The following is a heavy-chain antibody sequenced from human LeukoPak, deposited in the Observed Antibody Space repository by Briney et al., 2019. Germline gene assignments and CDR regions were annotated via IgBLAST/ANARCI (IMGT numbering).Heavy chain of an antibody. Sequence: GGSLRLSCAASGFTFSSYGMHWVRQAPGKWLDLVAVIWYDGSNKYYADSVKGRFTISRDNSKNTLYLQMNSLRAEDTAVYYCAREELDCSSTSCYATPFDYWGQGTLVTVSS. CDR1: GFTFSSYG. V-gene: IGHV3-33*01. D-gene: IGHD2-2*01. J-gene: IGHJ4*02. CDR3: AREELDCSSTSCYATPFDY. CDR2: IWYDGSNK.